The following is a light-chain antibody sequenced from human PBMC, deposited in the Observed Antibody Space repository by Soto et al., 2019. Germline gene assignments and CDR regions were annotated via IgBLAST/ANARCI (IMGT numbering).Light chain of an antibody. CDR3: QQYKSYST. J-gene: IGKJ1*01. V-gene: IGKV1-5*01. Sequence: DIQLTQSPSTLSASVGDRVTLTCRASQSLNTRLAWYQQRPGKAPKLLIYDASTLESGVPSRCSGGGTGKEFTLTINNLQPDDLANYICQQYKSYSTFGRGTKVEIK. CDR2: DAS. CDR1: QSLNTR.